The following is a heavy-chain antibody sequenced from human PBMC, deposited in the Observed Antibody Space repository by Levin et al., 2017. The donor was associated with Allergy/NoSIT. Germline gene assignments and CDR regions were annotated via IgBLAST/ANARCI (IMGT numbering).Heavy chain of an antibody. CDR3: ARHQSSSSFHHYYYYYVDV. Sequence: SQTLSLTCTVSGASISSYYWSWIRQPPGKGLEWIAYIYNRGSTNYNPSLKSRVTISVDTSKNQFSLKLNSVTAADTAIYYCARHQSSSSFHHYYYYYVDVWGRGTTVTVSS. CDR2: IYNRGST. D-gene: IGHD2-2*01. CDR1: GASISSYY. V-gene: IGHV4-59*08. J-gene: IGHJ6*03.